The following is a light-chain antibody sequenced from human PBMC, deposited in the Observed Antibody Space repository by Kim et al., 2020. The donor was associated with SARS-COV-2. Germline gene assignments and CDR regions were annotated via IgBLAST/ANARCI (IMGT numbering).Light chain of an antibody. CDR1: PPNIATNT. CDR2: TNN. CDR3: AAWDDSLNGFVA. V-gene: IGLV1-44*01. Sequence: QRFTISCSRAPPNIATNTVHWYQLLPGTAPNLLIHTNNQRPSGVPDRFSGFKADTSASLAISGLQSEDEGDYYCAAWDDSLNGFVAFGGGTKVTVL. J-gene: IGLJ2*01.